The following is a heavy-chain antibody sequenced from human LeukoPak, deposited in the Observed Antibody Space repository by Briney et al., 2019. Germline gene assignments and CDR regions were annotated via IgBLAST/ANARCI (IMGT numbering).Heavy chain of an antibody. CDR3: ARAGLEWSWSPWD. J-gene: IGHJ4*02. D-gene: IGHD3-3*01. CDR1: GGSISSGDYY. Sequence: PSQTLSLTCTVSGGSISSGDYYWSWIRQPPGKGLEWIGYIYYSGSAYYNPSLKSRVTISVDTSKNQFSLKLSSVTAADTAVYYCARAGLEWSWSPWDWGQGTLVTVSS. V-gene: IGHV4-30-4*08. CDR2: IYYSGSA.